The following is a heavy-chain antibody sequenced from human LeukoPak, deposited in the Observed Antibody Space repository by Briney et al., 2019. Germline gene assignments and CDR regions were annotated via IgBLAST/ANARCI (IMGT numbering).Heavy chain of an antibody. D-gene: IGHD6-13*01. CDR1: GFTFSSYA. J-gene: IGHJ3*02. CDR2: ISGSGGST. V-gene: IGHV3-23*01. Sequence: GGSLRLPCAASGFTFSSYAMSWVRQAPGKGLEWVSAISGSGGSTYYADSVKGRFTISRDNSKNTLYLQMNSLRAEDTAVYYCAKDLRQQLVDHDAFDIWGQGTMVTVSS. CDR3: AKDLRQQLVDHDAFDI.